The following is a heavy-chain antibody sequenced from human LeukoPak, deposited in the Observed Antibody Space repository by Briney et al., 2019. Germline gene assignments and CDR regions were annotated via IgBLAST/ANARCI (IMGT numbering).Heavy chain of an antibody. V-gene: IGHV1-46*01. J-gene: IGHJ4*02. Sequence: GASVKVSCKASGYTFTRYYMHWVRQAPGQGLEWMGIINPSSGSTNYAQKFQGRVTMTRDTSTTTLYMELSSLRSEDTAVYYCARGRPGSGWSFDYWGQGTLVTVSS. CDR1: GYTFTRYY. CDR3: ARGRPGSGWSFDY. CDR2: INPSSGST. D-gene: IGHD6-19*01.